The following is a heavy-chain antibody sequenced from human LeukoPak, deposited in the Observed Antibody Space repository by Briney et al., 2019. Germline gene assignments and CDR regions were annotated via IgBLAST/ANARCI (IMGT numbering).Heavy chain of an antibody. CDR3: ARYCTSTTCILRGFDY. V-gene: IGHV4-34*01. CDR1: GGSFSGYY. CDR2: INHSGST. J-gene: IGHJ4*02. Sequence: SETLSLTCAVYGGSFSGYYWSWIRQPPGKGLEWIGEINHSGSTNYNPSLKSRVTISVDTSKNQFSLKLSSVTAADTAVYYCARYCTSTTCILRGFDYWGQGTLVTVSS. D-gene: IGHD2-2*01.